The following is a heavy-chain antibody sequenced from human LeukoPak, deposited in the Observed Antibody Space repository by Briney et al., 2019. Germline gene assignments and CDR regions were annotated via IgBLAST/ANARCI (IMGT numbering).Heavy chain of an antibody. CDR3: AKSRGYGFFMDY. Sequence: PGGSLRLSCAASGFIFSSYWMHRVRQAPGKGLVWVSRIHNDGSNDGSSTNYADSVKGRFTISRDNAKNTLYLQMNSLRAEDTAIYYCAKSRGYGFFMDYWGQGTLVTVSS. V-gene: IGHV3-74*01. CDR1: GFIFSSYW. CDR2: IHNDGSNDGSST. J-gene: IGHJ4*02. D-gene: IGHD5-18*01.